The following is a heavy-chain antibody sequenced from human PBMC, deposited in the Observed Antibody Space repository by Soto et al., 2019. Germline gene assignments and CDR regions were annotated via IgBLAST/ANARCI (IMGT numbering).Heavy chain of an antibody. J-gene: IGHJ6*02. CDR1: GFTFSSYA. Sequence: EESLRLSCAASGFTFSSYAMHWVRQAPGKGLKWVAVISYDGSNKYYADSVKGRFTISRDNSKNTLYLQMNSLRAEDTAVYYCARFSSLTYYYDSSAPKDGMDVWGQGTTVTVSS. V-gene: IGHV3-30-3*01. CDR3: ARFSSLTYYYDSSAPKDGMDV. CDR2: ISYDGSNK. D-gene: IGHD3-22*01.